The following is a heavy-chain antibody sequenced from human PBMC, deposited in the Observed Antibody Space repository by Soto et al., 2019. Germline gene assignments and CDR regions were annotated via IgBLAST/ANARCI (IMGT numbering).Heavy chain of an antibody. D-gene: IGHD6-6*01. V-gene: IGHV1-2*04. CDR3: ARDPYSSSPGDYYGMDV. Sequence: QVQLVQSGAEVKKPGASVKVSCKASGYTFTGYYMHWVRQAAGQGLEWMGWINPNSGGTNYAQKFQGWVTMTRDTSISTAYMELSRLRSDDTAVYYCARDPYSSSPGDYYGMDVWGQGTTVTVSS. CDR2: INPNSGGT. CDR1: GYTFTGYY. J-gene: IGHJ6*02.